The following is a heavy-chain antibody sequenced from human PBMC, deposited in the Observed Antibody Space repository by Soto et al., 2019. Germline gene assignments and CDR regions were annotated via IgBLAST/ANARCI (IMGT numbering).Heavy chain of an antibody. CDR2: MYSGGNT. CDR1: GFTVSNNY. Sequence: EVQLVESGGGLVQPGESLRLSCAASGFTVSNNYMSWVRQAPGKGLEWVSFMYSGGNTYYADSVKGRFTISRDKSKNTLYLQMNNLRVEDTAVYYCTSRPGSWGQGTLVTVSS. CDR3: TSRPGS. D-gene: IGHD7-27*01. J-gene: IGHJ5*02. V-gene: IGHV3-66*01.